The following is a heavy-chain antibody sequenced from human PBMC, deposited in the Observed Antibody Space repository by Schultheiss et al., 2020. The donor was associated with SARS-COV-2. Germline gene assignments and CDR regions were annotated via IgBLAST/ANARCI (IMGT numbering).Heavy chain of an antibody. CDR2: INHSGST. V-gene: IGHV4-34*01. CDR1: GGSFSGYY. Sequence: SQTLSLTCAVYGGSFSGYYWSWIRQPPGKGLEWIGEINHSGSTNYNPSLKSRVTISVDTSKNQFSLKLSSVTAADTAVYYCARGVAPFDYWGQGTLVTVSS. J-gene: IGHJ4*02. CDR3: ARGVAPFDY. D-gene: IGHD2-15*01.